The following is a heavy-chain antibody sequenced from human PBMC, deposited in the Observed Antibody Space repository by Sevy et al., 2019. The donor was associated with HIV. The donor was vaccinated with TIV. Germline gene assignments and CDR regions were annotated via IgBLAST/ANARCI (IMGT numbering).Heavy chain of an antibody. D-gene: IGHD3-3*01. J-gene: IGHJ6*02. CDR1: GFTFSDYY. CDR3: ARGGSYYDFWSGYPSYYYYGMDV. CDR2: ISSSGSTI. V-gene: IGHV3-11*01. Sequence: GGSLRLSCAASGFTFSDYYMSWIRQAPGKGLERVSYISSSGSTIYYADSVKGRFTISRDNAKNSLYLQMNSLRAEDTAVYYCARGGSYYDFWSGYPSYYYYGMDVWGQGTTVTVSS.